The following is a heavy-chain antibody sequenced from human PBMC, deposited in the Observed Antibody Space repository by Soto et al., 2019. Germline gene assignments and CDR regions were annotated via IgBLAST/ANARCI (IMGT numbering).Heavy chain of an antibody. V-gene: IGHV4-59*01. CDR1: GGSISNYY. J-gene: IGHJ4*02. Sequence: QVQLQESGPGLVKPSETLSLTCSLSGGSISNYYWSWIRQPPGKTLEWIGYIYNGRTNYNESLKSRVTISVDTSKNQFSLNLNSVTAADTAMYYCARDKVGYDSVRYTWAYWGQGVLVTVSP. D-gene: IGHD3-10*01. CDR3: ARDKVGYDSVRYTWAY. CDR2: IYNGRT.